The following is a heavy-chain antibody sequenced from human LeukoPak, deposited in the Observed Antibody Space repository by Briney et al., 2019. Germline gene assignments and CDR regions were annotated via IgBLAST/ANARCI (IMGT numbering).Heavy chain of an antibody. CDR1: GYTFTGYY. D-gene: IGHD3-10*01. CDR2: INPNGGGT. J-gene: IGHJ4*02. CDR3: ARSEGSGSYYKSY. Sequence: GASVKVSCKASGYTFTGYYMHWVRQAPGQGLEWMGRINPNGGGTNSAQKFQGRVTMTRDTSISTAYMELSRLRSDDTAVYYCARSEGSGSYYKSYWGQGTLVTVSS. V-gene: IGHV1-2*06.